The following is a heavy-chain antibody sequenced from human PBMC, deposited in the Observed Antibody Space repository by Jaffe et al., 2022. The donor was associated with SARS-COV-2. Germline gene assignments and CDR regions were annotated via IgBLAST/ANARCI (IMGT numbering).Heavy chain of an antibody. Sequence: QVQLVESGGGVVQPGRSLRLSCAASGFTFSSYGMHWVRQAPGKGLEWVAVISYDGSNKYYADSVKGRFTISRDNSKNTLYLQMNSLRAEDTAVYYCAKDAISLVGAPPTFDYWGQGTLVTVSS. CDR1: GFTFSSYG. CDR2: ISYDGSNK. CDR3: AKDAISLVGAPPTFDY. V-gene: IGHV3-30*18. D-gene: IGHD1-26*01. J-gene: IGHJ4*02.